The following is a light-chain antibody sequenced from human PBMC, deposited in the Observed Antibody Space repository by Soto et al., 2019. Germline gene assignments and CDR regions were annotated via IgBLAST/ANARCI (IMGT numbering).Light chain of an antibody. CDR3: QHTYSTPGT. Sequence: DIQMTQSPSSLSASVGDRVTITCRASQSISSYLNWYQQKPGKAPKLLIYAACSLQSGVPSRFSGSGSGSDFTLTFSSLQPEDFASYYFQHTYSTPGTFGQGSKVEIK. CDR1: QSISSY. CDR2: AAC. V-gene: IGKV1-39*01. J-gene: IGKJ1*01.